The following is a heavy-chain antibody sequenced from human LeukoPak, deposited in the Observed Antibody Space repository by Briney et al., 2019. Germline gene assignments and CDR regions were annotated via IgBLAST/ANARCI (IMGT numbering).Heavy chain of an antibody. D-gene: IGHD3-22*01. CDR1: GFTFSGHW. CDR2: IRQDGSEK. CDR3: ARFYDTSGYSPY. Sequence: GGSLRLSCAASGFTFSGHWMSWVRQAPGKGLEWVASIRQDGSEKHYVDSVEGRFTISRDNAKNSLHLQMNSLRAEDTAVYYCARFYDTSGYSPYWGQGTLVTVSS. V-gene: IGHV3-7*03. J-gene: IGHJ4*02.